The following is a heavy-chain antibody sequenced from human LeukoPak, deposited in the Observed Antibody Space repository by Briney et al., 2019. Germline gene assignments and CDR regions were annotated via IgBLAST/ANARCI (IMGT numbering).Heavy chain of an antibody. J-gene: IGHJ4*02. CDR2: INPNSGGT. Sequence: ASVKVSCKASGYTFTGYYMHWVRQAPGQGLEWMGWINPNSGGTNYAQKFQGRVTMTRDTSISTAYMELSRLRSDDTAVYYCAADHRWGEGSFDYWGQGTLVTVSS. V-gene: IGHV1-2*02. CDR3: AADHRWGEGSFDY. D-gene: IGHD3-16*01. CDR1: GYTFTGYY.